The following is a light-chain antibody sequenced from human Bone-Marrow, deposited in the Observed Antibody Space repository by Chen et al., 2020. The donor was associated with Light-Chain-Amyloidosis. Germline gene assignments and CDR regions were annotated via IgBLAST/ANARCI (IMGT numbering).Light chain of an antibody. CDR2: RDT. V-gene: IGLV3-25*03. Sequence: SYELTQPPSVSVSPGQTARITCSGDDLPTKYAYWYQQKPGQAPVLVIHRDTERPSGVSERLSGPISGTTATLTISRVQAEDEADYHCQSADSSGTYEVIFGGGTKLTVL. CDR1: DLPTKY. CDR3: QSADSSGTYEVI. J-gene: IGLJ2*01.